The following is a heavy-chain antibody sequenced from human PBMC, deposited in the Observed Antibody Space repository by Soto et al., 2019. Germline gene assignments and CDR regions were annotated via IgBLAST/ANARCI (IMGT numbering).Heavy chain of an antibody. D-gene: IGHD3-16*01. V-gene: IGHV3-15*01. Sequence: EVLLVESGGGLVKPGGSLRLSCVASGFAFKYARMTWVRQAPGKGLEWVGHIRSNIDGATTAYAAPGKGRFTISRDKSKNTVDLQMNSLITEDTAVFYCTTDWGSGTHYARVLDVWGQGTMVTVSS. CDR2: IRSNIDGATT. CDR1: GFAFKYAR. J-gene: IGHJ3*01. CDR3: TTDWGSGTHYARVLDV.